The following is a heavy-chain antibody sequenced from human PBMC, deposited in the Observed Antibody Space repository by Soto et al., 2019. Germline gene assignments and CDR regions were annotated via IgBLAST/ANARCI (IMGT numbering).Heavy chain of an antibody. CDR3: AKGPHTNVGWPYYFES. V-gene: IGHV3-48*02. CDR2: SSPRGDTI. D-gene: IGHD6-19*01. J-gene: IGHJ4*02. Sequence: PGGSLRLSCVASGFSLANYPMNWVRQTPGKGLEWISYSSPRGDTIYYADSVEGRFTISRDNARNSLSLPMSSLRDEDSALYYCAKGPHTNVGWPYYFESWGQGGPVTVSS. CDR1: GFSLANYP.